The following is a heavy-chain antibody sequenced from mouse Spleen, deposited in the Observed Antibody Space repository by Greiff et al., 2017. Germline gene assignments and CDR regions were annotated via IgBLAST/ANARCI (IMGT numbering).Heavy chain of an antibody. CDR3: ARVITTLYWYFDV. D-gene: IGHD2-4*01. CDR2: INSNGGST. CDR1: GFTFSSYG. Sequence: EVQGVESGGGLVQPGGSLKLSCAASGFTFSSYGMSWVRQTPDKRLELVATINSNGGSTYYPDSVKGRFTISRDNAKNTLYLQMSSLKSEDTAMYYCARVITTLYWYFDVWGAGTTVTVSS. J-gene: IGHJ1*01. V-gene: IGHV5-6-3*01.